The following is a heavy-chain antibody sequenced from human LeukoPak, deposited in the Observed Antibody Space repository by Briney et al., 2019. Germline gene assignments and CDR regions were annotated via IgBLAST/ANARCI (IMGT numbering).Heavy chain of an antibody. J-gene: IGHJ4*02. D-gene: IGHD6-19*01. CDR3: ARDGIAGAPTYYFDY. V-gene: IGHV3-64*01. CDR1: GFTFSSYA. Sequence: GGSLRLSCAASGFTFSSYAMHWVRQAPGKGLEYVSAISSNGGSTYYANSVKGRFTISRDNSKNTLYLQAGSLRAEDMAVYYCARDGIAGAPTYYFDYWGQGALVTVSS. CDR2: ISSNGGST.